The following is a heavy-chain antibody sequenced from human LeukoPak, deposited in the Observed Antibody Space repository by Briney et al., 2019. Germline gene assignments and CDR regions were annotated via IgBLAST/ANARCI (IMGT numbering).Heavy chain of an antibody. CDR3: ARVRAPGIAVASTYFDY. D-gene: IGHD6-19*01. J-gene: IGHJ4*02. V-gene: IGHV3-33*01. CDR1: GFTFNSYG. CDR2: IWYDGSNK. Sequence: PGRSLRLSCAASGFTFNSYGMHWVRQAPGKGLEWVTVIWYDGSNKYYADSVKGRFTISRDNSKNTLYLQMNSLRAEDTAVYYCARVRAPGIAVASTYFDYWGQGTLVTVSS.